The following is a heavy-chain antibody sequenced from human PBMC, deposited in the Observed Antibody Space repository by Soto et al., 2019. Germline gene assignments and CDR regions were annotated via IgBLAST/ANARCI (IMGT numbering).Heavy chain of an antibody. CDR3: ARLPYDILTGYSYYYYYSMDV. CDR2: IYYSGST. Sequence: PSETLSLTCTVSGGSISSSSYYWGWIRQPPGKGLEWIGSIYYSGSTYYNPSLKSRVTISVDTSKNQFSLKLSSVTAADTAVYYCARLPYDILTGYSYYYYYSMDVWGQGTTVTVSS. V-gene: IGHV4-39*01. D-gene: IGHD3-9*01. J-gene: IGHJ6*02. CDR1: GGSISSSSYY.